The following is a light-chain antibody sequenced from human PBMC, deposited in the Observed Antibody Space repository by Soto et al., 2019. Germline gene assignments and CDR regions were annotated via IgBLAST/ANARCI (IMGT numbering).Light chain of an antibody. Sequence: EVVLTQSPVTLSVSPGETATLSCRAGQSVGSSLAWYQQKPGQAPRLLIYGASTRATGIPARFSGSGSGTDYTLTITNLESEDFAVYYCQQRSNWPWTFGQGTKVDIK. CDR3: QQRSNWPWT. CDR2: GAS. V-gene: IGKV3-15*01. J-gene: IGKJ1*01. CDR1: QSVGSS.